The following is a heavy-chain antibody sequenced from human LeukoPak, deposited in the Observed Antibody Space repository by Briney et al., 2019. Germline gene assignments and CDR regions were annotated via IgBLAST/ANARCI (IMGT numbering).Heavy chain of an antibody. V-gene: IGHV4-4*07. J-gene: IGHJ6*02. CDR2: IYTSGST. D-gene: IGHD1-14*01. Sequence: SETLSLTCTVSGDSFSNYYWSWLRQPAGKGLEWIGRIYTSGSTNYNPSVKSRVTMSVDTSNNQFSLKLTSVTAADTAVYYCARQPPQYYGMDVRGQGTTVTVSS. CDR3: ARQPPQYYGMDV. CDR1: GDSFSNYY.